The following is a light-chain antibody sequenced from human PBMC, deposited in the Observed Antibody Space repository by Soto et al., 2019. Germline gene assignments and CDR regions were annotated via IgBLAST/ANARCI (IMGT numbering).Light chain of an antibody. CDR2: EAS. CDR3: QQRSDWPWT. V-gene: IGKV3-11*01. Sequence: LTQTQATLSLSPGERATLSWGASQSVSSYLAWYQQKPGQAPRLLMYEASTRATGIPARFSGGGSGTDFTLTISSLEPEDFAVYYCQQRSDWPWTFGQGAKVDI. CDR1: QSVSSY. J-gene: IGKJ1*01.